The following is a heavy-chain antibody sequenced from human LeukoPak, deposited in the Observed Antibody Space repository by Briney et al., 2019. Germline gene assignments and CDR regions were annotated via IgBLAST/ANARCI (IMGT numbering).Heavy chain of an antibody. J-gene: IGHJ4*02. D-gene: IGHD1-26*01. Sequence: PGGSLRLSCAASGFTFSSYAMSWVRQAPGKGLEWVAHINPDGRDTYYVDSVKGRFTISRDNSKNTLYLQMNSLRAEDTAVYYCAKVQWELLGYFDYWGQGTLVTVSS. CDR3: AKVQWELLGYFDY. CDR1: GFTFSSYA. V-gene: IGHV3-7*03. CDR2: INPDGRDT.